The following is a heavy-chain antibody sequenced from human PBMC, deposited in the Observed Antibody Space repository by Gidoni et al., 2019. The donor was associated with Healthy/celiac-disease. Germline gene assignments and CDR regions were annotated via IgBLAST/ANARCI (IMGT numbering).Heavy chain of an antibody. CDR3: AKLMYVNFVVVTATRYYYYGMDV. CDR2: ISGSGGST. V-gene: IGHV3-23*01. J-gene: IGHJ6*02. CDR1: GFTFSSYA. D-gene: IGHD2-21*02. Sequence: EVQLLESGGGLVQPGGSLRLSCAASGFTFSSYAMSWVRQAPGKGLEWVSAISGSGGSTYYADSVKGRFTISRDNSKNTLYLQMNSLRAEDTAVYYCAKLMYVNFVVVTATRYYYYGMDVWGQGTTVTVSS.